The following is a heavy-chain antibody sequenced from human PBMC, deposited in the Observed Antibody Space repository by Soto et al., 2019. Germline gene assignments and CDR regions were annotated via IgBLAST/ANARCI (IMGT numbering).Heavy chain of an antibody. J-gene: IGHJ6*02. CDR1: GFTVSSNY. CDR3: ARNPPMDYYYGMDV. V-gene: IGHV3-53*01. CDR2: IYSGGST. Sequence: SGGSLRLSCAASGFTVSSNYMSWVRQAPGKGLEWVSVIYSGGSTYYADSVKGRFTISRDNSKNTLYLQMNSLRAEDTAVYYCARNPPMDYYYGMDVWGQGTTVTVSS.